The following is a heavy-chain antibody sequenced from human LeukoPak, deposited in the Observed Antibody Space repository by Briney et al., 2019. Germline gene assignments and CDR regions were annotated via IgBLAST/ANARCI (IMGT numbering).Heavy chain of an antibody. CDR2: IYPGDSDT. Sequence: GESLKISCKGSGYSFTSYWIGWVRQMPGKGLEWMGIIYPGDSDTRYSPSFQGQVTISADKSIRTAYLQWSSLKASDTAMYYCAIRYSGSYAVYYYYYMDVWGKGTTVTVSS. D-gene: IGHD1-26*01. J-gene: IGHJ6*03. V-gene: IGHV5-51*01. CDR1: GYSFTSYW. CDR3: AIRYSGSYAVYYYYYMDV.